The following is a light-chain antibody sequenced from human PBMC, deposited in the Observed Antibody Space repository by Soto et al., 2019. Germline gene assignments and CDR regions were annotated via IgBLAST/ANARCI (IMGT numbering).Light chain of an antibody. CDR1: QGINSA. V-gene: IGKV1-13*02. CDR2: GAS. Sequence: AIQLTQSPSSLSASVGDRVTITCRASQGINSALAWYQKKPGKAPKVLIYGASNLESGVPSRFSGSGYGTDFTLTISSLQPEDFAIFYCQQFNSYPTCGGGTKVEIK. CDR3: QQFNSYPT. J-gene: IGKJ4*01.